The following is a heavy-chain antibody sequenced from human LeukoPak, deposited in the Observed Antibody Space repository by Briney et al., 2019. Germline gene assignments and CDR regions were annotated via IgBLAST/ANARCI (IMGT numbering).Heavy chain of an antibody. CDR1: GFTVSSNY. V-gene: IGHV3-53*01. J-gene: IGHJ4*02. Sequence: PGGSLRLSCAASGFTVSSNYMSWVRQAPGKGLEWVSVIYSGGSTYYADSVKGRFTISRDNSKNTLYLQMNSLRAEDTAVYYCASNSVGTAMVEYYFDYWGQGTLVTVSS. CDR3: ASNSVGTAMVEYYFDY. D-gene: IGHD5-18*01. CDR2: IYSGGST.